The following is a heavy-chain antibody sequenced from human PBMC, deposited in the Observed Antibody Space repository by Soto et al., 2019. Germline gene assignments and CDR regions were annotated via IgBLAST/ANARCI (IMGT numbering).Heavy chain of an antibody. CDR3: ARIGYSSSWANFDL. D-gene: IGHD6-13*01. J-gene: IGHJ4*02. V-gene: IGHV3-30-3*01. CDR2: ISYDGSNH. CDR1: VFTITNYT. Sequence: LKTTFSNLVFTITNYTMHWGYKAPVKGLEWVTVISYDGSNHYYADSVKGRFTISRDNSKNTLYLQMNSLRAEDTAVYYCARIGYSSSWANFDLWVQGTPVTVSS.